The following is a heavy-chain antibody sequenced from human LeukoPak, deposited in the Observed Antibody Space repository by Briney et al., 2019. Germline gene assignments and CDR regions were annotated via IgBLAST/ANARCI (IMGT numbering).Heavy chain of an antibody. CDR1: GYTFTSYG. Sequence: WASVKVSCKASGYTFTSYGISWVRPAPGQGLEWMGWISAYNGNTNYAQKLQGRVTMTTDTSASTAYMELRSLRSDDTAVYYCARSDYYDSSGYYPSSHYYYYYMDVWGKGTTVTVSS. D-gene: IGHD3-22*01. CDR2: ISAYNGNT. V-gene: IGHV1-18*01. J-gene: IGHJ6*03. CDR3: ARSDYYDSSGYYPSSHYYYYYMDV.